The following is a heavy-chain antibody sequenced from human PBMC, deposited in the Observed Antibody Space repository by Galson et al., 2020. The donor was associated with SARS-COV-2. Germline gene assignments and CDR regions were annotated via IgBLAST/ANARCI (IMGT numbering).Heavy chain of an antibody. V-gene: IGHV3-21*01. CDR2: ISSSSSYI. Sequence: GESLKISCAASGFTFSSYSMNWVRQAPGKGLEWVSSISSSSSYIYYADSVKGRFTISRDNAKNSLYLQMNSLRAEDTAVYYCARDLFSASVDTAMVRDYYYGMDVWGQGTTVTVSS. CDR1: GFTFSSYS. D-gene: IGHD5-18*01. CDR3: ARDLFSASVDTAMVRDYYYGMDV. J-gene: IGHJ6*02.